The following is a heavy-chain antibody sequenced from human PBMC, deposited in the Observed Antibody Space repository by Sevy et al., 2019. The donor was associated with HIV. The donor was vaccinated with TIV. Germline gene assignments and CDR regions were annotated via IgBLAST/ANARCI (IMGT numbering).Heavy chain of an antibody. CDR2: IIPIFGTA. CDR1: GGTFSSYA. J-gene: IGHJ6*02. Sequence: ASVKVSCKASGGTFSSYAISWVRQAPGQGLEWMGGIIPIFGTANYAQMFQGRVTITADESTSTAYMELSSLRSEDTAVYYCARDGCSSTSCYSPDYYYYGMDVWGQGTTVTVSS. CDR3: ARDGCSSTSCYSPDYYYYGMDV. D-gene: IGHD2-2*01. V-gene: IGHV1-69*13.